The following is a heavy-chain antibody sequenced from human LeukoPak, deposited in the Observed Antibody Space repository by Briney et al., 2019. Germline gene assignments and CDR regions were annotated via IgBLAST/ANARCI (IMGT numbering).Heavy chain of an antibody. Sequence: SETLSLTCTVSGASVSSGSYYWSWIRPPPGRGLEYIGYIYYSGSTNYNPTLKSRVTISADTSKNQFSLKLSSVTAADTALYHCARYCSSTSCSDNAFDIWGQGTMVTVSS. CDR1: GASVSSGSYY. CDR3: ARYCSSTSCSDNAFDI. CDR2: IYYSGST. V-gene: IGHV4-61*01. J-gene: IGHJ3*02. D-gene: IGHD2-2*01.